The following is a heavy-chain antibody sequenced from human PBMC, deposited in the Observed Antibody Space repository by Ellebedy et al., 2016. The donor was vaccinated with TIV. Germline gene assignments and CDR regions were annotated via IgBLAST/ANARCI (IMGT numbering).Heavy chain of an antibody. D-gene: IGHD3-10*01. CDR3: VRDRPSGNFDS. CDR1: GYSISSGYY. V-gene: IGHV4-38-2*02. CDR2: INHSGKT. J-gene: IGHJ4*02. Sequence: SETLSLTXTASGYSISSGYYWGWIRQTPGKGLEWIGSINHSGKTYYNPSVESRVTVSVDTSKNQFSLRLNSVTAADTAVFYCVRDRPSGNFDSWGQGTLVTVSS.